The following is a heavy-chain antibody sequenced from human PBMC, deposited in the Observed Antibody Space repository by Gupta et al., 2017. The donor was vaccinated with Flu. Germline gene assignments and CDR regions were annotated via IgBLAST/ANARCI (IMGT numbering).Heavy chain of an antibody. V-gene: IGHV3-11*01. CDR2: ISSSGSTI. Sequence: QVQLVESGGGLVKPGGSLRLSCAAPGFTFSDYSMSWTRQAPGKGLEWVSYISSSGSTIYYAGAVEGRFTISRDNAKNSLYLQMNSLRAEDTAVYYCARGSMSRGVYPIFQHWGQGTLVTVSS. CDR1: GFTFSDYS. CDR3: ARGSMSRGVYPIFQH. D-gene: IGHD3-10*01. J-gene: IGHJ1*01.